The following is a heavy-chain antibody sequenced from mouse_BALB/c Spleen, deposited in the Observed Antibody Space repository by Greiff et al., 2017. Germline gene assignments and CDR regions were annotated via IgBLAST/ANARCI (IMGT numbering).Heavy chain of an antibody. D-gene: IGHD1-1*01. CDR1: GFSLTGYG. Sequence: VMLVESGPGLVAPSQSLSITCTVSGFSLTGYGVNWVRQPPGKGLEWLGMIWGDGSTDYNSALKSRLSISKDNSKSQVFLKMNSLQTDDTARYYCARDRVYYGSSYDAMDYWGQGTSVTVSS. CDR3: ARDRVYYGSSYDAMDY. V-gene: IGHV2-6-7*01. J-gene: IGHJ4*01. CDR2: IWGDGST.